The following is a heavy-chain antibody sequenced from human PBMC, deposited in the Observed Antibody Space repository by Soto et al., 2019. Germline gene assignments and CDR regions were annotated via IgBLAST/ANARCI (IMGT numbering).Heavy chain of an antibody. CDR3: ARDLDYYGSGSFTDS. D-gene: IGHD3-10*01. Sequence: TLSLTCTVSGGSISSGDYYWSWIRQPPGKGLEWIGYIYYSGSTYYNPSLKSRVTISVDTSKNQFSLKLSSVTAADTAVYYCARDLDYYGSGSFTDSWGQGTLVTVSS. J-gene: IGHJ4*02. CDR2: IYYSGST. V-gene: IGHV4-30-4*01. CDR1: GGSISSGDYY.